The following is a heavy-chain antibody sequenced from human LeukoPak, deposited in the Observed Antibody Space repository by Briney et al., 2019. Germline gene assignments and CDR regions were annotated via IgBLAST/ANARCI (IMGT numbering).Heavy chain of an antibody. CDR3: AKDLGSGWFIHHYGMDV. CDR2: ISYDGSNK. Sequence: GRSLRLSCAASGFTFSSYGMHWVRQAPGKGLEWVAVISYDGSNKYYADSVKGRFTISRDNSKNTLYPQMNSLRAEDTAVYYCAKDLGSGWFIHHYGMDVWGQGTTVTVSS. D-gene: IGHD6-19*01. V-gene: IGHV3-30*18. J-gene: IGHJ6*02. CDR1: GFTFSSYG.